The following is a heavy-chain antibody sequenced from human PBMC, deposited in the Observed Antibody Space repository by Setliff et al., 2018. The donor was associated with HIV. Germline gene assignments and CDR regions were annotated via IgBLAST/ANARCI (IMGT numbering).Heavy chain of an antibody. J-gene: IGHJ6*02. CDR1: GGSISSHY. D-gene: IGHD6-13*01. CDR2: IYTSGNT. Sequence: KTSETLSLTCTVSGGSISSHYWSWIRQPAGKGLEWIGRIYTSGNTNYNPSLKSRVTISADTSKNQFSLKLSSVTAADTAVYFCARVVWTAAAGTIDYFYYGLDVWGQGTTVTVSS. CDR3: ARVVWTAAAGTIDYFYYGLDV. V-gene: IGHV4-4*07.